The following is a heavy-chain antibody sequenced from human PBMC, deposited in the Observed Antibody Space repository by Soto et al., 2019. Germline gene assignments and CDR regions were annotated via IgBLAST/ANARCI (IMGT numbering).Heavy chain of an antibody. Sequence: GESLKISCKGSGYSFTSYWISWVRQLPGKGLEWMGRIDPSDSYTNYSPSFQGHVTISADKSISTAYLQWSSLKASDTAMYYCALGILYSAPFDPWGQGTLVTVSS. D-gene: IGHD2-15*01. CDR1: GYSFTSYW. CDR3: ALGILYSAPFDP. V-gene: IGHV5-10-1*01. CDR2: IDPSDSYT. J-gene: IGHJ5*02.